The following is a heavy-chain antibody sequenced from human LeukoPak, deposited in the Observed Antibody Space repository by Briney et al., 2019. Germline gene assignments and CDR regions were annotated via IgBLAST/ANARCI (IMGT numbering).Heavy chain of an antibody. Sequence: PGRSLRLSCAASGFTFSSYAMHWVRQAPGKGLEWVAVISYDGSNKYYADSVKGRFTISRDNSKNTLYLQMNSLRAEDTAVYYCARDRWEGYYFDYWGQGTLVTVSS. V-gene: IGHV3-30-3*01. CDR2: ISYDGSNK. CDR3: ARDRWEGYYFDY. CDR1: GFTFSSYA. J-gene: IGHJ4*02. D-gene: IGHD1-26*01.